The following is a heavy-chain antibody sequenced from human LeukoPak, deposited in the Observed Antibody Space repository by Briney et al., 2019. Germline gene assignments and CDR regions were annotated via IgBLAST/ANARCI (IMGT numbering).Heavy chain of an antibody. CDR1: GFTFSSYT. V-gene: IGHV3-23*01. Sequence: GGSLRLSCAASGFTFSSYTMTWVRQAPGKGLEWVSDVSGDGRSTYYADSVKGRFTISRDNSKSTLYLQMNSLRAEDTAIYFCAKPRWLLQGFDYWGQGSLVTVSS. CDR3: AKPRWLLQGFDY. D-gene: IGHD2-15*01. J-gene: IGHJ4*02. CDR2: VSGDGRST.